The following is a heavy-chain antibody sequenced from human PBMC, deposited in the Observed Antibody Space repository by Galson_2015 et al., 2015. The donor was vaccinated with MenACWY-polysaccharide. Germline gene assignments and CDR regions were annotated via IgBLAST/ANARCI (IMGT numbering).Heavy chain of an antibody. CDR1: GFTFSNSW. CDR2: IKQDGSEK. V-gene: IGHV3-7*03. J-gene: IGHJ4*02. D-gene: IGHD3-10*01. CDR3: ASQTWTGYFDY. Sequence: ASGFTFSNSWMSWVRQAPGKGLEWVANIKQDGSEKYYVDSVKGRFTISRDNAKNSLYLRMNSLRAEDTAMYYCASQTWTGYFDYWGQGILVTVSS.